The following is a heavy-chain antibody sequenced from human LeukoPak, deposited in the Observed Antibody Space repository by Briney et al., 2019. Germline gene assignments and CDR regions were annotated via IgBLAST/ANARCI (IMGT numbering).Heavy chain of an antibody. CDR1: GITFSDAW. Sequence: KTGGSLRPSCEASGITFSDAWMSWVRQVPGKGLEWIALLKSKTDGETSDYAAPVKGRFTVSRNDAENTLFLQMDSLKIDDTAVYYCIANLDYWGQGTLVTVSS. J-gene: IGHJ4*02. CDR2: LKSKTDGETS. D-gene: IGHD1-1*01. CDR3: IANLDY. V-gene: IGHV3-15*01.